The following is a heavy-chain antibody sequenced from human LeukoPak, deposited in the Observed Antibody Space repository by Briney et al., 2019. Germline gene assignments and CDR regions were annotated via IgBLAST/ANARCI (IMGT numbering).Heavy chain of an antibody. D-gene: IGHD5-18*01. CDR3: AREVRDTAMVIVWFDP. V-gene: IGHV4-61*01. CDR1: GGSVSSGSYY. CDR2: IYYSGST. Sequence: SETLSLTCTVSGGSVSSGSYYWSWIRQPPGKGLEWIGYIYYSGSTNYNPSLKSRVTISVDTSKNQFSLKLSPVTAADTAVYYCAREVRDTAMVIVWFDPWGQGTLVTVSS. J-gene: IGHJ5*02.